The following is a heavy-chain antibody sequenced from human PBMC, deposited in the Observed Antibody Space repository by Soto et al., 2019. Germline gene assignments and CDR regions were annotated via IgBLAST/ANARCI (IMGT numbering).Heavy chain of an antibody. CDR2: IYKSTTT. CDR3: ARGRYCLTGRCFPNWFDS. J-gene: IGHJ5*01. V-gene: IGHV4-30-4*01. Sequence: QVHLLESGPGLVKPSQTLSLTCSVSGDSISTVDYFWAWFRQPPGQALEYIGYIYKSTTTYYNPSFESRVAISLDTSKTQFSLNVTSVTAADTAVYFCARGRYCLTGRCFPNWFDSWGQGTLVTVSS. CDR1: GDSISTVDYF. D-gene: IGHD2-15*01.